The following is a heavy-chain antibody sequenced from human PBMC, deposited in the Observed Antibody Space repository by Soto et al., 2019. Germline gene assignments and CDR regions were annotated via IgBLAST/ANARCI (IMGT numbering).Heavy chain of an antibody. CDR2: MYYSGST. CDR3: ARFWGPVTSAVDDF. CDR1: GGSISSYY. J-gene: IGHJ4*02. Sequence: SETLCLTCSVSGGSISSYYWSWIRQTLGKGLEWIGYMYYSGSTTYNPSLKSRVTISVDTSRKQFSLRLSSVTAADTAVYYCARFWGPVTSAVDDFWGQGTLVTVSS. D-gene: IGHD3-16*01. V-gene: IGHV4-59*08.